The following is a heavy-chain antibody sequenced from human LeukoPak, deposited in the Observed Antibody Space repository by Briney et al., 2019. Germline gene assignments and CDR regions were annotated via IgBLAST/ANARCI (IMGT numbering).Heavy chain of an antibody. Sequence: SVKVSCKASGGTFSSYAISWVRQAPGQGLEWMGGIIPIFGTANYAQKFQGRVTITADESTSTAYMELSSLRSEDTAVYYCARGPHSSGWYREFDYWGQGTLVTDSS. CDR1: GGTFSSYA. V-gene: IGHV1-69*13. CDR3: ARGPHSSGWYREFDY. J-gene: IGHJ4*02. CDR2: IIPIFGTA. D-gene: IGHD6-19*01.